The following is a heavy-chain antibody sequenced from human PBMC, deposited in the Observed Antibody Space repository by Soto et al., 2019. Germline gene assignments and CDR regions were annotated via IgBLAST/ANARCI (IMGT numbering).Heavy chain of an antibody. J-gene: IGHJ4*02. V-gene: IGHV3-9*01. CDR2: ISGNSGSI. Sequence: EAQLVESGGGLVQPGRSLKLSCAASGFTFDDYAMHWVRQAPGKGLEWVSGISGNSGSIGSADFVKGRFTISRDNAKNSLYLQMNSLRAADTALYYCAKESKLGAATSRGIFDYWGQGTLVTVSS. CDR3: AKESKLGAATSRGIFDY. CDR1: GFTFDDYA. D-gene: IGHD2-15*01.